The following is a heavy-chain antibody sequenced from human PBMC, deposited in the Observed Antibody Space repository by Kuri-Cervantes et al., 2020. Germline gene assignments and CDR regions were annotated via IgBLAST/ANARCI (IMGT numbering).Heavy chain of an antibody. J-gene: IGHJ4*02. CDR2: ISYDGSNK. D-gene: IGHD5-24*01. CDR1: GFTFSSYG. CDR3: AKSGGYNYRYFDY. Sequence: GGSLRLSCAASGFTFSSYGMHWVRQAPGKGLEWLAVISYDGSNKYYADSVKGRFTISRDNSKNTLYLQMNSLRAEDTAVYYCAKSGGYNYRYFDYWGQGTLVTVSS. V-gene: IGHV3-30*18.